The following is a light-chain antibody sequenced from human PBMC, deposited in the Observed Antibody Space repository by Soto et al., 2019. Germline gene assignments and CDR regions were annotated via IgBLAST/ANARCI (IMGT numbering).Light chain of an antibody. CDR1: QGIGTY. Sequence: AIRMTQSPSSFSASTGETVTITCRASQGIGTYLVWYQQKPGKAPKLLTYDASTLQSGVPSRFSGSGSGTDFALTISRLQSEDFATYYCQQYSSYPVTFGQGTRLEI. J-gene: IGKJ5*01. CDR2: DAS. CDR3: QQYSSYPVT. V-gene: IGKV1-8*01.